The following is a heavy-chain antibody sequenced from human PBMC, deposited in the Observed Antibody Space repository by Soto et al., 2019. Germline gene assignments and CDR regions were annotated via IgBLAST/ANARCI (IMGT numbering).Heavy chain of an antibody. V-gene: IGHV4-59*08. CDR3: MAKTTLYNWFDP. CDR2: IYYTGST. D-gene: IGHD1-7*01. CDR1: GGSINSYY. Sequence: XXTLSLPCTVSGGSINSYYWRWIPQSPGKGLEWIGQIYYTGSTNYNPSLKSRVTISVDRSKNQFSLRLSSVTAADTAVYYAMAKTTLYNWFDPWGQGTLVTVSS. J-gene: IGHJ5*02.